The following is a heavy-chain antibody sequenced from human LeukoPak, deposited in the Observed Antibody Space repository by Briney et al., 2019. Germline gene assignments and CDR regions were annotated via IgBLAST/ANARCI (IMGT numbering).Heavy chain of an antibody. Sequence: SETLSLACTVSGGSISFHFWSWIRQPAGKGLEWIGRILPSGSTNYNPSLKSRVTMSVDTSKNQFTLKLTSVSAADTAMYYCAAYYGSGRDYWGLGILVTVSS. CDR1: GGSISFHF. J-gene: IGHJ4*02. CDR3: AAYYGSGRDY. V-gene: IGHV4-4*07. D-gene: IGHD3-10*01. CDR2: ILPSGST.